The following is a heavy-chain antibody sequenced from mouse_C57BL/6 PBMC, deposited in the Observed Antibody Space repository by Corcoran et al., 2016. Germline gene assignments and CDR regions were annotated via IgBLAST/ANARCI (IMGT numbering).Heavy chain of an antibody. CDR1: GYTFTDYY. CDR3: ARGEGIYYHAMDY. Sequence: EVQLQQSGPVLVKPGASVKMSCKASGYTFTDYYMNWVKQSHGKSLEWIGVINPYNGGTSYNQKFKGKATLTVDKSSSTAYMELNSLTSEDSAVYYCARGEGIYYHAMDYWGQGTSVTVSS. V-gene: IGHV1-19*01. J-gene: IGHJ4*01. CDR2: INPYNGGT.